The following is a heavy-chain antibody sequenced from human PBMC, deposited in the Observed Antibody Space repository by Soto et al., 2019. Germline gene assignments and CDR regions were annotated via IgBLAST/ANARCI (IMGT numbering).Heavy chain of an antibody. CDR1: GFTFSSYS. J-gene: IGHJ3*02. CDR3: ARDNGVEPNPDPGAFDI. CDR2: ISSSSSYI. D-gene: IGHD2-8*01. V-gene: IGHV3-21*01. Sequence: GGSLRLSCAASGFTFSSYSMNWVRQAPGKGLEWVSSISSSSSYIYYADSVKGRFTISRDNAKNSLYLQMNSLRAEDTAVYYCARDNGVEPNPDPGAFDIWGQGTMVTVSS.